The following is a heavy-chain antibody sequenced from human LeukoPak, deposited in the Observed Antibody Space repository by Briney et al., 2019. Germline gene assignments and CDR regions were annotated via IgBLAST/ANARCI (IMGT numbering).Heavy chain of an antibody. J-gene: IGHJ3*02. Sequence: GGSLRLSCAASGFTFSSYAMSWVRQAPGKGLEWVSAISGSGGSTYYADSVKGRFTISRDNAKNSLYLQMNSLRAEDTAVYYCARDCSSTSCYLRAFDIWGQGTMFTVSS. D-gene: IGHD2-2*01. CDR2: ISGSGGST. CDR1: GFTFSSYA. V-gene: IGHV3-23*01. CDR3: ARDCSSTSCYLRAFDI.